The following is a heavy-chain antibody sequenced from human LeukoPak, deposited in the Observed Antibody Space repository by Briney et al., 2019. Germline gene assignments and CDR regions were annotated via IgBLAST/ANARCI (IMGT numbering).Heavy chain of an antibody. CDR1: GFNFSSSV. V-gene: IGHV3-30*01. D-gene: IGHD6-6*01. Sequence: PGGSLRLSCTASGFNFSSSVMHWVRQAPGKGLEWVAVISHDGSNKYCADSVKGRFTVSRDNSKNMLSLHMNSLRAADRAVYYCARAPSSSYLPDYFDYWGQGTLVSVSS. CDR3: ARAPSSSYLPDYFDY. CDR2: ISHDGSNK. J-gene: IGHJ4*02.